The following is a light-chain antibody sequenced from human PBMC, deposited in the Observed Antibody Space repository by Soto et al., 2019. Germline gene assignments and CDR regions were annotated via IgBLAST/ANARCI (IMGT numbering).Light chain of an antibody. CDR2: DAS. J-gene: IGKJ2*01. CDR1: QSISSW. Sequence: DLQMTQSPSTLSASVGDRVTITCRASQSISSWLAWYQQKPGKAPKLLIYDASSLESGVPSRFSGSGSGTEFTLTISSLQPDDFATYYCQQYNMLYTFGQGTKLEIK. V-gene: IGKV1-5*01. CDR3: QQYNMLYT.